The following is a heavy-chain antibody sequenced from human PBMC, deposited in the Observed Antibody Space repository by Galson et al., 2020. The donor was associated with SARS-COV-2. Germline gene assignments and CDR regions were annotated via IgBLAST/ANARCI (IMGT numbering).Heavy chain of an antibody. Sequence: HWESPKIPCKGSGNSFTSYWHGWVRQMPGKGPEWMGIIYHCHSDTIYSPPIQGPVTNPADKSISTAYLQWSSLKAPDTAMYYCARHNSSSSCWVLYYFDYWGQGTLVTVSS. V-gene: IGHV5-51*01. CDR2: IYHCHSDT. CDR1: GNSFTSYW. D-gene: IGHD6-6*01. CDR3: ARHNSSSSCWVLYYFDY. J-gene: IGHJ4*02.